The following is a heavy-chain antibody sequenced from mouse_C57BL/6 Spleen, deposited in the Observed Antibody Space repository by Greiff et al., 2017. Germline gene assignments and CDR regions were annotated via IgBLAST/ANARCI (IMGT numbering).Heavy chain of an antibody. CDR3: ARGHYDYDGAWFAY. J-gene: IGHJ3*01. CDR1: GYTFTSYW. D-gene: IGHD2-4*01. CDR2: IDPSDSYT. V-gene: IGHV1-59*01. Sequence: VQLQQPGAELVRPGTSVKLSCKASGYTFTSYWMHWVKQRPGQGLEWIGVIDPSDSYTNYNQKFKGKATLTVDTSSSTAYMQLSSLTSEDSAVDYCARGHYDYDGAWFAYWGQGTLVTVSA.